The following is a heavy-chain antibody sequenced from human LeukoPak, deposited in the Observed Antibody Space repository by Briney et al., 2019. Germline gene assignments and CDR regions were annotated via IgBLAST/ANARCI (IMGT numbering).Heavy chain of an antibody. D-gene: IGHD3-22*01. Sequence: ASGKVSCKASGYTFTSYYMHWVRQAPGQGLEWMGIINPSGGSTSYAQKFQGRVTMTRDMSTSTVYMELSSLRSEDTAVYYCAKSSGYSPHKGYYYYMDVWGKGTTVTVSS. V-gene: IGHV1-46*01. CDR2: INPSGGST. J-gene: IGHJ6*03. CDR1: GYTFTSYY. CDR3: AKSSGYSPHKGYYYYMDV.